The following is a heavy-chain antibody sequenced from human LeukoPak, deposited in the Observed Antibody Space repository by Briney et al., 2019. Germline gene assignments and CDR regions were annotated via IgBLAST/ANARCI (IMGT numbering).Heavy chain of an antibody. Sequence: ASVKVSCKASGYTFTSYDINWVRQATGQGLEWMGWMNPNSGNTGYAQKFQGRVTMTRNTSISTAYMELSSLRSEDTAVYYCARPYDSSGYQFDPWGQGNLVTVSS. CDR3: ARPYDSSGYQFDP. D-gene: IGHD3-22*01. CDR1: GYTFTSYD. J-gene: IGHJ5*02. CDR2: MNPNSGNT. V-gene: IGHV1-8*01.